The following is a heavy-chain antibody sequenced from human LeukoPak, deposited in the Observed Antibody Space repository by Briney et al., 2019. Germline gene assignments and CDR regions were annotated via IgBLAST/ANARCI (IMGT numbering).Heavy chain of an antibody. Sequence: PSETLSLTCAVYGGSFSGYYWSWIRQPPGKGLEWIGEINHSGSTNYNPSLKSRVTISVDTSKNQFSLKLSSVTAADTAVYYCARRRAFDIWGQGTMVTASS. CDR2: INHSGST. CDR1: GGSFSGYY. J-gene: IGHJ3*02. V-gene: IGHV4-34*01. CDR3: ARRRAFDI.